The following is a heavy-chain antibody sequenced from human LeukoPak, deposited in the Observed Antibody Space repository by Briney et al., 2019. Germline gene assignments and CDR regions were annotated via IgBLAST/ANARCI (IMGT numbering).Heavy chain of an antibody. V-gene: IGHV4-61*02. CDR3: ARAAKRRITMVRGVPYYFDY. CDR1: GGSISSGTYY. Sequence: SETLSLTCTVSGGSISSGTYYWSWIRQPAGKGLEWIGRIYTSGSTNYNPSLKSRITISVDTSKNQFSLKLSSVTPADTAVYYCARAAKRRITMVRGVPYYFDYWGQGTLVTVSS. D-gene: IGHD3-10*01. J-gene: IGHJ4*02. CDR2: IYTSGST.